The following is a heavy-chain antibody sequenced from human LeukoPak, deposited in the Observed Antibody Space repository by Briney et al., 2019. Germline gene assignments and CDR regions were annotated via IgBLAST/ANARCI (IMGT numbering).Heavy chain of an antibody. D-gene: IGHD3-22*01. Sequence: AGGSLRLSCVASGFTFSSYWMHWVRQAPGKGLVWVSRITSDGSSTDNADSVKGRFTTSRDNAKNTLYLQMNSLRAEDTAVYYCARESGSGYHYVSDYWGQGTLVTVSS. CDR1: GFTFSSYW. CDR3: ARESGSGYHYVSDY. J-gene: IGHJ4*02. CDR2: ITSDGSST. V-gene: IGHV3-74*01.